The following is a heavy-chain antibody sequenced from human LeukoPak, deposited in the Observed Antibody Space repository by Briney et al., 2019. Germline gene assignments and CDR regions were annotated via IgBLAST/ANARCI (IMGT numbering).Heavy chain of an antibody. CDR3: ARDGNFDL. V-gene: IGHV4-59*01. D-gene: IGHD1-26*01. CDR1: GVSISTYS. Sequence: SETLSLTCTVSGVSISTYSWSWIRQPPRKGREWIGYISYSGSTSYNPSLRSRVTISVDTSKNQFSLKLSSVTAADTAVYCWARDGNFDLWGRGTLVTVSS. CDR2: ISYSGST. J-gene: IGHJ2*01.